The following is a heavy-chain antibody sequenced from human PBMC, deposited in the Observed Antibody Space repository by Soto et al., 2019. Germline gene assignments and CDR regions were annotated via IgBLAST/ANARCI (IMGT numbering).Heavy chain of an antibody. J-gene: IGHJ6*02. CDR3: ARQVEYCSGGSCYPYYYYGMDV. Sequence: PGESLKICCKGSGYSFTSYWISWVRQMPGKGLEWMGRIDPSDSYTNYSPSFQGHVTISADKSISTAYLQWSSLKASDTAMYYCARQVEYCSGGSCYPYYYYGMDVWGQGTTVTVSS. D-gene: IGHD2-15*01. CDR1: GYSFTSYW. CDR2: IDPSDSYT. V-gene: IGHV5-10-1*01.